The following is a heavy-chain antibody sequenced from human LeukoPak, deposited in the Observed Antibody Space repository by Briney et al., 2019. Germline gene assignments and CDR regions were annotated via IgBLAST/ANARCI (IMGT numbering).Heavy chain of an antibody. D-gene: IGHD2-2*02. V-gene: IGHV1-46*01. Sequence: ASVKVSCKASGYTFTSYYMHWVRQDPGQGLQWMGIINPSGGNTSYAQKFQDRVTMTRDMSTSTAYMELSSLTSDDTAVYYCARGGGMPENAVLPATILYYFYYMDVWGEGTTVTVSS. J-gene: IGHJ6*03. CDR3: ARGGGMPENAVLPATILYYFYYMDV. CDR2: INPSGGNT. CDR1: GYTFTSYY.